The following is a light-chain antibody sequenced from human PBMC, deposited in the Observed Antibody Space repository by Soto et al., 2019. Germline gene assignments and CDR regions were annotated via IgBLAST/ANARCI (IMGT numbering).Light chain of an antibody. CDR1: QAIRTA. CDR3: LLDFRYFWA. J-gene: IGKJ1*01. Sequence: AIQLTQSPSSLYASVGDRVTITCRASQAIRTALGWYQQKPGKVPKLLIYAASILQSGVPSRFSGSGSGIDFTLTISSXQPEDFATYDCLLDFRYFWAFGQGTKVDTK. V-gene: IGKV1-6*01. CDR2: AAS.